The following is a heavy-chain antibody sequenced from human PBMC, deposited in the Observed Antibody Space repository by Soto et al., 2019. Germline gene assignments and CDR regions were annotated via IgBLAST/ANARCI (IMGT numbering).Heavy chain of an antibody. V-gene: IGHV4-34*08. D-gene: IGHD1-1*01. CDR1: GGTSSSHD. CDR3: AVFRNDGTQLFGP. Sequence: SEPKPVRCTVAGGTSSSHDCSWIRQHPGKGLEWIGEINHSGSTNYNPSLKSRVTMSVDTSKNHFSLKLTSVTAADTAVYYCAVFRNDGTQLFGPWSQGTLVTVSS. J-gene: IGHJ5*02. CDR2: INHSGST.